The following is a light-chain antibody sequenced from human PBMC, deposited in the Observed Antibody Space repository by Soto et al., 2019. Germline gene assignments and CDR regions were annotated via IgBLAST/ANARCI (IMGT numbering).Light chain of an antibody. V-gene: IGLV2-8*01. Sequence: QSALTQPPSASGSPGQSVTISCTGASSDIGGYNSVSWYQHHPAKAPKLIIYDVTKRPSGVPDRFSGSKSGNTASLTVSGLQAEDEADYFCSSYAATNKVTFGGVTKLTVL. CDR3: SSYAATNKVT. J-gene: IGLJ2*01. CDR2: DVT. CDR1: SSDIGGYNS.